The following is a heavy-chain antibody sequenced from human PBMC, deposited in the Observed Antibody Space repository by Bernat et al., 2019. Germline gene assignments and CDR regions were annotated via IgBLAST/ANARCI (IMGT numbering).Heavy chain of an antibody. CDR3: AVDGDVVVVAANQNI. CDR1: GFTFSSYE. J-gene: IGHJ3*02. D-gene: IGHD2-15*01. CDR2: ISSSGSTI. V-gene: IGHV3-48*03. Sequence: EVQLVESGGGLVQPGGSLRLSCAASGFTFSSYEMNWVRQAPGKGLEWVSYISSSGSTIYYADSVKGRFTISRDNAKNSLYLQMNSLRAEDTAVYYCAVDGDVVVVAANQNIWGQGTMVTVSS.